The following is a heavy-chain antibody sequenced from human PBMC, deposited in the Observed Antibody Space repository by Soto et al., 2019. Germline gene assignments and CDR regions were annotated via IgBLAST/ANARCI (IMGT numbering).Heavy chain of an antibody. CDR2: INPATGAA. D-gene: IGHD3-3*01. Sequence: QLHLVQSGAVVKKPGASVTVSCSASGYTVTAYYMHWVRQAPGRGLEWMGGINPATGAAKYTQTFQGRVTMTRDSSTSTVFMELSGLTSGDTAVFYCARGGGVGVAGSAAFDMWGQGTLVTVSS. CDR3: ARGGGVGVAGSAAFDM. V-gene: IGHV1-2*02. J-gene: IGHJ3*02. CDR1: GYTVTAYY.